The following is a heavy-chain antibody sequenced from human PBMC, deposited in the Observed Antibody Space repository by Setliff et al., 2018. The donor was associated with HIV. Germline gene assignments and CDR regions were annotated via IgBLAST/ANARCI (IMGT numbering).Heavy chain of an antibody. V-gene: IGHV4-4*07. Sequence: SETLSLTCTVSGASISSYYWNWFRQPAGKGLESLGRIYTSGNMIYNPSLKSRITISLETSRNQFSLKVNSVTAADTAVYYCARLRPSVADRSYFDHWGQGTLVTVSS. D-gene: IGHD6-19*01. CDR3: ARLRPSVADRSYFDH. J-gene: IGHJ4*02. CDR2: IYTSGNM. CDR1: GASISSYY.